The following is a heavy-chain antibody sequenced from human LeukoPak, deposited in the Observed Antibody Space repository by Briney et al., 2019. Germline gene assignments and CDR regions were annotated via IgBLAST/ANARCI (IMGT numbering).Heavy chain of an antibody. V-gene: IGHV4-4*07. CDR2: IYTSGST. D-gene: IGHD2-15*01. CDR3: ARDPDIVVMRSPFDY. Sequence: SETLSLTCTVSGGSISSYYWSWIRQPAGKGLEWIGRIYTSGSTNYNPSLMSRVTMSVDTSKNQFSLKLSSATAADTAVYYCARDPDIVVMRSPFDYWGQGTLVTVSS. CDR1: GGSISSYY. J-gene: IGHJ4*02.